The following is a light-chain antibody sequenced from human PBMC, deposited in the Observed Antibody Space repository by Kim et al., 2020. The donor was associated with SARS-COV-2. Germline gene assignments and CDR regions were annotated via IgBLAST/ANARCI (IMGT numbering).Light chain of an antibody. CDR3: LQHNRYPRT. CDR1: GGIKND. CDR2: AAS. J-gene: IGKJ1*01. Sequence: PSLGDRVPLTCRASGGIKNDLGWYQQKPGQAPKCLIYAASILQSGVPSRFSGSGSGTEFTLTINSLQPVDFATYYCLQHNRYPRTFGRGTKVDIK. V-gene: IGKV1-17*01.